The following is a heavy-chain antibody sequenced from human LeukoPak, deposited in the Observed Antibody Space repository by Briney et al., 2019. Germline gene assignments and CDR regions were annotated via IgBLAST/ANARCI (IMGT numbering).Heavy chain of an antibody. CDR3: ARLREIPVFGVVTKSTSYFDY. CDR1: GFTFTSSA. J-gene: IGHJ4*02. D-gene: IGHD3-3*01. CDR2: IVVGSGNT. V-gene: IGHV1-58*02. Sequence: SVKVSCKASGFTFTSSAMQWVRQARGQRLEWIGWIVVGSGNTNYAQKFQERVTITRDMSTSTAYMELSSLRAEDTAVYYCARLREIPVFGVVTKSTSYFDYWGQGTLVTVSS.